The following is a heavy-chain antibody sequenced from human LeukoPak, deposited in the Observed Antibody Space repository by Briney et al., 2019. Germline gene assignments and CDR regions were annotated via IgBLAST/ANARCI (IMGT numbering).Heavy chain of an antibody. CDR3: AKDRGPGFWLGWFDP. CDR1: GFTFSSYG. D-gene: IGHD3-3*01. CDR2: ISGSGGST. Sequence: PGRSLRLSCAASGFTFSSYGMHWVRQAPGKGLEWVSAISGSGGSTYYADSVKGRFTISRDNSKNTLYLQMNSLRAEDTAVYYCAKDRGPGFWLGWFDPWGQGTLVTVSS. V-gene: IGHV3-23*01. J-gene: IGHJ5*02.